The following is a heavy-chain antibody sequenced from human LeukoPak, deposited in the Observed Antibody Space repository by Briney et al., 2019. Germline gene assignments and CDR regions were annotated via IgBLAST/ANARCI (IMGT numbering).Heavy chain of an antibody. CDR1: GFTFSSYS. J-gene: IGHJ5*02. CDR3: ARFCGTGWFDP. CDR2: ISSSSTI. Sequence: GGSLRLSCAASGFTFSSYSMNWVRQAPGKGLEWVSYISSSSTIYYADSVKGRFTISRDNAKNSLYLQMNSLRAEDTAVYFCARFCGTGWFDPWGQGTLVTVSS. D-gene: IGHD3/OR15-3a*01. V-gene: IGHV3-48*04.